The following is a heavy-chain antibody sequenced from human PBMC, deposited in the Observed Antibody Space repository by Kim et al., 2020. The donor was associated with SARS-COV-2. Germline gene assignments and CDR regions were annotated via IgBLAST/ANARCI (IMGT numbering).Heavy chain of an antibody. Sequence: DAVKGRFTIHRENATNSLYLQMNSLRAEDTAVYYCARDKLDTAMDRGGDYWGQGTLVTVSS. D-gene: IGHD5-18*01. CDR3: ARDKLDTAMDRGGDY. V-gene: IGHV3-74*01. J-gene: IGHJ4*02.